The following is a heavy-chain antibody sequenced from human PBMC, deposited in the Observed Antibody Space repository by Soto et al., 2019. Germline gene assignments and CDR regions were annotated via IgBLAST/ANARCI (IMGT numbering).Heavy chain of an antibody. CDR3: AKDFHPSQSYALYNWFDP. CDR1: GFTFSTYG. V-gene: IGHV3-30*18. Sequence: QVQLVESGGGVVQPGRSLRLSCAASGFTFSTYGMFWVRQPPGKGLEWVAAIPHNGNNKYYADSVKGRFTISRDNSKNTLFLQMDSLRTEDTAVYYCAKDFHPSQSYALYNWFDPWGQGTLVTVSS. J-gene: IGHJ5*02. CDR2: IPHNGNNK. D-gene: IGHD3-16*01.